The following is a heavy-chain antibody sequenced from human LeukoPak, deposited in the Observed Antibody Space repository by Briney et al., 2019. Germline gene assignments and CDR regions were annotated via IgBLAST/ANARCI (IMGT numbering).Heavy chain of an antibody. V-gene: IGHV4-34*09. J-gene: IGHJ4*02. Sequence: PSETLSLTCAVYGGSFSGYYWSWIRQPPGKGLEWIGEINHSGSTNYNPSLKSRVTISVDTSKNQFSLKLSSVTAADTAVYYCARVSDYSSSWYYFDYWGQGTLVTVSS. CDR2: INHSGST. CDR3: ARVSDYSSSWYYFDY. CDR1: GGSFSGYY. D-gene: IGHD6-13*01.